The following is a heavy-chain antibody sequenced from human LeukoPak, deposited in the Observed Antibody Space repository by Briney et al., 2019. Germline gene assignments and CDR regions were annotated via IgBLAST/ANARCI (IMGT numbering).Heavy chain of an antibody. CDR3: ATGLGVLDPEANS. CDR1: GYTFTSYY. J-gene: IGHJ4*02. D-gene: IGHD3/OR15-3a*01. Sequence: ASVKVSCKASGYTFTSYYMHWVRQAPGQGLEWMGIINPSGGSTRYAQKFQGRVTMTRDTSTSTVYMELTRLRADDTAVYYCATGLGVLDPEANSWGQGTLVTVSS. V-gene: IGHV1-46*01. CDR2: INPSGGST.